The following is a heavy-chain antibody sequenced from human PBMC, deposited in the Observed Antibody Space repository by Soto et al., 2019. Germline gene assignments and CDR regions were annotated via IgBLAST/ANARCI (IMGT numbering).Heavy chain of an antibody. Sequence: PGGSLRLSCTASGFTFSDYVMSWVRQAPGRGLEWVSAVIYSGGSTYYADSVKGRLTISRDNSKNTLYLQMNSLRAEDTAVYFCAKELPYDSSGPVFDYWGQGTQVTVSS. D-gene: IGHD3-22*01. V-gene: IGHV3-23*01. CDR1: GFTFSDYV. J-gene: IGHJ4*02. CDR2: VIYSGGST. CDR3: AKELPYDSSGPVFDY.